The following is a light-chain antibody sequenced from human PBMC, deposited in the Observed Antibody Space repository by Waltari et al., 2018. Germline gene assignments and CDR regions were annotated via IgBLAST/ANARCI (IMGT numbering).Light chain of an antibody. V-gene: IGLV2-14*01. Sequence: QSALTQPASVSGSPGQSITISCSGTDSDVGAYDFVSWYQQHPGQAPHLIIYEVSNRPSGSSNPCSASKSGHTASLTISGLQAEDEADYYCSSYTTSSAPGVFGTGTRVTVL. CDR2: EVS. CDR1: DSDVGAYDF. CDR3: SSYTTSSAPGV. J-gene: IGLJ1*01.